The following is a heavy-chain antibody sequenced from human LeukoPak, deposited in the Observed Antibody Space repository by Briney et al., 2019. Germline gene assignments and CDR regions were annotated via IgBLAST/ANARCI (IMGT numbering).Heavy chain of an antibody. CDR3: ARDLFLNIVVVPAAVGSSSAFDI. CDR1: VGTFSSYA. J-gene: IGHJ3*02. CDR2: IIPIFGTA. D-gene: IGHD2-2*01. V-gene: IGHV1-69*06. Sequence: SVKVSCKASVGTFSSYAISWVRQAPGQGLEWMGGIIPIFGTANYAQKFQGRVTITADKSTSTAYMELSSLRSEDTAVYYCARDLFLNIVVVPAAVGSSSAFDIWGQGTMVTVSS.